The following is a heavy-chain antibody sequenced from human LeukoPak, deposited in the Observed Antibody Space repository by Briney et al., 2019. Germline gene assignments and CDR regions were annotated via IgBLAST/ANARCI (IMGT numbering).Heavy chain of an antibody. CDR3: ARGPLLLWFGELLFNWFDP. CDR1: GGSISSGGYS. D-gene: IGHD3-10*01. Sequence: SETLSLTCAVSGGSISSGGYSWSWIRQPPGKGLGWIGYIYHSGSTYYNPSLKSRVTISVDRSKNQFSLKLSSVTAADTAVYYCARGPLLLWFGELLFNWFDPWGQGTLVTVSS. V-gene: IGHV4-30-2*01. J-gene: IGHJ5*02. CDR2: IYHSGST.